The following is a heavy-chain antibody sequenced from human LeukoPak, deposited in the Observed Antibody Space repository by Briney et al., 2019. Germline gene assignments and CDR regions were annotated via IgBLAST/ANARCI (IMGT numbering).Heavy chain of an antibody. CDR1: GGSISSYF. J-gene: IGHJ4*02. Sequence: SETLSLTCTVSGGSISSYFWSWIRQTPGKGLEWIGDIHYSGSTNYNPSLKSRVTISVDTSKNQFSLKLTSVTAADTAVYYCARQGVSSYQYYFDYWGQGTLVTVSS. CDR3: ARQGVSSYQYYFDY. CDR2: IHYSGST. V-gene: IGHV4-59*08. D-gene: IGHD3-22*01.